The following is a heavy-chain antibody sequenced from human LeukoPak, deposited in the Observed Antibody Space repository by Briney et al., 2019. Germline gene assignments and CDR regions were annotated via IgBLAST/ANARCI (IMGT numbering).Heavy chain of an antibody. CDR3: ATHSATGYVFDYFDF. CDR2: IKGDDT. Sequence: ASVKVSCKASGGTFSSYAISWVRQAPGQGLEWMGRIKGDDTTYAPKFQGRVAMIKDTSISTAYMELSSLRSDDTAVYHCATHSATGYVFDYFDFWGQGTQVIVSS. J-gene: IGHJ4*02. D-gene: IGHD5-12*01. CDR1: GGTFSSYA. V-gene: IGHV1-2*02.